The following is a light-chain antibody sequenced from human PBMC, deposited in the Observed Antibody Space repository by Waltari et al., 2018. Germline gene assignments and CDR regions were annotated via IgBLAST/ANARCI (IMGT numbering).Light chain of an antibody. V-gene: IGLV2-14*01. CDR3: TSYTSSITYV. CDR1: SSDVGGYNY. Sequence: QSALTQPASVSGSPGQSITISCTGTSSDVGGYNYVSWYQQHPGKAPKLMIYEVNNRPSGGSDRFSGSKSGNTASLTISWLQAEDEADYYCTSYTSSITYVFGTGTKVTVL. CDR2: EVN. J-gene: IGLJ1*01.